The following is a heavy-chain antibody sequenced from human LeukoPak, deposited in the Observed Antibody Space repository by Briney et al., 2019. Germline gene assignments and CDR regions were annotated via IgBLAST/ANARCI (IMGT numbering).Heavy chain of an antibody. CDR2: ITGSGDTT. J-gene: IGHJ4*02. CDR1: GFIFRNYA. CDR3: AKWGDYDILTGYYVSDF. D-gene: IGHD3-9*01. Sequence: GASLRLSCAASGFIFRNYAMSWVRQAPGKGLEWVSAITGSGDTTYYPDSVKGRFTISRDNSKNTLYVEMNTLRAEDTAVYYCAKWGDYDILTGYYVSDFWGQRTLVTVSS. V-gene: IGHV3-23*01.